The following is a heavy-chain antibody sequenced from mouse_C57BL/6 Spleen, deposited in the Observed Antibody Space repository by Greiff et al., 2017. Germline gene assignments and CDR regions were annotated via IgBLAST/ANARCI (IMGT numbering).Heavy chain of an antibody. D-gene: IGHD1-1*01. CDR1: GFSLTSYG. J-gene: IGHJ4*01. V-gene: IGHV2-6*03. CDR2: IWSDGST. CDR3: ARSYYGISYAMDY. Sequence: QVQLKESGPGLVAPSQSLSITCTVSGFSLTSYGVHWVRQPPGKGLEWLVVIWSDGSTTYNSALKSRLSISKDNSKSQVFLKMNSLQTDDTAMYYCARSYYGISYAMDYWGQGTSVTVSS.